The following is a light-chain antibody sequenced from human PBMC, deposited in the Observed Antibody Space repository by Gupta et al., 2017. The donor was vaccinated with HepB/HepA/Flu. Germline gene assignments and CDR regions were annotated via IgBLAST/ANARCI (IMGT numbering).Light chain of an antibody. CDR3: LLAYSGAWV. Sequence: QAVVTQEPSLTVSPGGTVTLTCGSSTGAVTSGHYPYWFQQKAGQAPRTLIYDTRNKHSWTPARFSGSLRGGKAALTLSGAQPEDEAEYYCLLAYSGAWVFGGGTKLTVL. J-gene: IGLJ3*02. V-gene: IGLV7-46*01. CDR2: DTR. CDR1: TGAVTSGHY.